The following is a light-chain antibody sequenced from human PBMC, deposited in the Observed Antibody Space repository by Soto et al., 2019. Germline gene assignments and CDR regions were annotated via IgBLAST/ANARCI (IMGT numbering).Light chain of an antibody. CDR2: GAS. V-gene: IGKV3-20*01. J-gene: IGKJ2*01. CDR1: QSVSTRY. Sequence: ESMLTQSPGTLSLSPGERATLSCRASQSVSTRYLAWYQQKPGQAPRLLIYGASTRAAGIPDRVSGSGSGTYFTLTISRLEAEDFAVYYCHQFGSSPLAFTFGQGNKLEI. CDR3: HQFGSSPLAFT.